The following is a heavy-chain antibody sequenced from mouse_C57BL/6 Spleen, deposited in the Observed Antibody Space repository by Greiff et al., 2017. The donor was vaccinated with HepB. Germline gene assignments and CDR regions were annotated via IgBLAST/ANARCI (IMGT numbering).Heavy chain of an antibody. CDR3: ARKEGYSNYDFDY. V-gene: IGHV1-53*01. CDR1: GYTFTSYW. D-gene: IGHD2-5*01. J-gene: IGHJ2*01. CDR2: INPSNGGT. Sequence: VQLQQPGTELVKPGASVKLSCKASGYTFTSYWMHWVKQRPGQGLEWIGNINPSNGGTNYNEKFKSKATLTVDKYSSTAYMQLSSLTSEDSAVYYCARKEGYSNYDFDYWGQGTTLTVSS.